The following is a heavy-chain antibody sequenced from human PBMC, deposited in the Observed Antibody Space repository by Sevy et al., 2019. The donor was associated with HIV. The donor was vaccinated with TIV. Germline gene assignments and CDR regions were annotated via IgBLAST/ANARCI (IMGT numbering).Heavy chain of an antibody. CDR2: IRFDGTIK. Sequence: GGSLRLPCAASGFTFSTYGMHWVRQAPGKGLEWVAFIRFDGTIKYYTDSVKGRSTISRDNSKNTLYLQMNSLRAEDTAVYFCAKVLHIVVVPAAIDYYYGMDVWGQGTTVTVSS. CDR3: AKVLHIVVVPAAIDYYYGMDV. J-gene: IGHJ6*02. D-gene: IGHD2-2*01. CDR1: GFTFSTYG. V-gene: IGHV3-30*02.